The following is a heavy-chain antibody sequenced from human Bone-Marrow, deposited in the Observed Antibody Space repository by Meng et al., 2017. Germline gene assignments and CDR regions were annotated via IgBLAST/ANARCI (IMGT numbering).Heavy chain of an antibody. CDR2: ISSSSSYI. CDR3: AKSIVVVVAALNYFDY. V-gene: IGHV3-21*01. D-gene: IGHD2-15*01. CDR1: GFTFSSYS. Sequence: GESLKISCAASGFTFSSYSMNWVRQAPGKGLEWVSSISSSSSYIYYADSVKGRFTISRDNAKNSLYLQMNSLRAEDTAVYYCAKSIVVVVAALNYFDYWGQGTLVTVSS. J-gene: IGHJ4*02.